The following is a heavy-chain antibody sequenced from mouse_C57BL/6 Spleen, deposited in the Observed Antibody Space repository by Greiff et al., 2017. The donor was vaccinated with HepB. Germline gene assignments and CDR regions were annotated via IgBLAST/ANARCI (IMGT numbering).Heavy chain of an antibody. J-gene: IGHJ1*03. Sequence: QVQLKQSGAELARPGASVKLSCKASGYTFTSYGISWVKQRTGQGLEWIGEIYPRSGNTYYNEKFKGKATLTADKSSSTAYMELRSLTSADSAVYFCARHCYGNSYWYFDVWGTGTTVTVSS. CDR3: ARHCYGNSYWYFDV. CDR2: IYPRSGNT. V-gene: IGHV1-81*01. CDR1: GYTFTSYG. D-gene: IGHD1-1*01.